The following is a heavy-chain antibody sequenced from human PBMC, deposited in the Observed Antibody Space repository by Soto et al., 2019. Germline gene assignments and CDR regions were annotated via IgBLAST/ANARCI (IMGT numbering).Heavy chain of an antibody. V-gene: IGHV3-9*01. D-gene: IGHD2-2*01. J-gene: IGHJ4*02. CDR1: GFTFDDYA. CDR3: AKDGGRVVVPAAPDC. Sequence: EVQLVESGGGLVQPGRSLRLSCAASGFTFDDYAMHWVRQAPGKGLEWVSGISWNSGSIGYADSVKGRFTISRDNAKNSLYLQMNSLRAEDTALYYCAKDGGRVVVPAAPDCWGQGTLVTVSS. CDR2: ISWNSGSI.